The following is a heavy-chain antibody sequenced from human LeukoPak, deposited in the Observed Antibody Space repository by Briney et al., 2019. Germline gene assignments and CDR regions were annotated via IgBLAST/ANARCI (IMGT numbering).Heavy chain of an antibody. CDR1: GFNFSAYG. Sequence: GGSLRLSCTASGFNFSAYGMHWVRQAPGKGLDWVSVISFHGANEYYADSVKGRFTISRDNSNNTLYLQMNSVRAEDTAVYYCAKGRRGSSYVHYFDTWGQGTLVIVSS. CDR2: ISFHGANE. J-gene: IGHJ1*01. D-gene: IGHD3-22*01. V-gene: IGHV3-30*18. CDR3: AKGRRGSSYVHYFDT.